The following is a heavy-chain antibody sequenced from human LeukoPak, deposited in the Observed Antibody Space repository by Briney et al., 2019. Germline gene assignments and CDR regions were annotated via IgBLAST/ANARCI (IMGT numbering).Heavy chain of an antibody. CDR1: GFTFSSYW. V-gene: IGHV3-7*01. CDR3: ARWRYSSGCRFDY. Sequence: GGSLRLSCAASGFTFSSYWMSWVRQAPGKGLEWVANIKQDGSEKYYVDSVKGRFTISRDNAKNSLYLQMNSLRAEDTAVYYCARWRYSSGCRFDYWGQGTLATVSS. D-gene: IGHD6-19*01. CDR2: IKQDGSEK. J-gene: IGHJ4*02.